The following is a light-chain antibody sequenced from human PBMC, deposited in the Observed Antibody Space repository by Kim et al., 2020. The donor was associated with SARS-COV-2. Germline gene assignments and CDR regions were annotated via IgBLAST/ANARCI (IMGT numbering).Light chain of an antibody. CDR1: QSVSSN. CDR2: GAS. Sequence: EIVMTQSPAPLSVSPGERATLSCRASQSVSSNLAWYQQKPGQAPRLLIYGASTRATGIPATFSGSGSGTEFTLTISSLQSADFAVYYCQQYNNWPYTFGQGTKLEIK. J-gene: IGKJ2*01. CDR3: QQYNNWPYT. V-gene: IGKV3-15*01.